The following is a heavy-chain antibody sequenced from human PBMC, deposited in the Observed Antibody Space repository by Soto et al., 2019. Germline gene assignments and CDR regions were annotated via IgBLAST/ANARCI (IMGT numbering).Heavy chain of an antibody. CDR1: GYRFTTYR. D-gene: IGHD2-8*01. CDR2: SSTNSDYR. Sequence: GASVKFSCKASGYRFTTYRITWVRQAPGRGLEWMGSSSTNSDYRNYAEKFQGRVTMTTDASTTTAYMELRSLTSDDTAVYFCAREDGYCTTTYCSNWFAPWGQGSQVTVSS. CDR3: AREDGYCTTTYCSNWFAP. V-gene: IGHV1-18*04. J-gene: IGHJ5*02.